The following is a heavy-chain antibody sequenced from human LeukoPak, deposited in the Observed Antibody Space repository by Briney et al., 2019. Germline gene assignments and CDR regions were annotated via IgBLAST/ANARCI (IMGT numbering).Heavy chain of an antibody. D-gene: IGHD1-26*01. Sequence: GGSLRLSCAASGFALSSHWMTWVRQVPGRGPEWVANVNRDGSETYYLDSVKGRFTISRDNSKNTLYLQMNSLRAEDTAVYYCARGVGSGSRLRAGDYWGQETLVTVSS. CDR2: VNRDGSET. J-gene: IGHJ4*02. CDR3: ARGVGSGSRLRAGDY. CDR1: GFALSSHW. V-gene: IGHV3-7*03.